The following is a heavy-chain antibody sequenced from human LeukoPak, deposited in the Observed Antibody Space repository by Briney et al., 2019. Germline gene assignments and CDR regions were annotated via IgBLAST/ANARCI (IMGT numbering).Heavy chain of an antibody. Sequence: PSQTLSLTSTVSGGSISSGDYYWSWIRQPPGKGLEWIGYIYYSGSTYYNPSLKSRVTISVDTSKNQFSLKLSSVTAADTAVYYCARECDCSGGSCYHNWFDPWGQGTLVTVSS. CDR3: ARECDCSGGSCYHNWFDP. CDR1: GGSISSGDYY. CDR2: IYYSGST. D-gene: IGHD2-15*01. J-gene: IGHJ5*02. V-gene: IGHV4-30-4*01.